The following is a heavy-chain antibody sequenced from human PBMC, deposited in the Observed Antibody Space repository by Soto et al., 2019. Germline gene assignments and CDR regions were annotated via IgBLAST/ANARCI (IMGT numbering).Heavy chain of an antibody. D-gene: IGHD4-17*01. J-gene: IGHJ5*02. CDR1: GFTFSSYA. V-gene: IGHV3-48*01. CDR3: ARVHYGDYDNWFDP. Sequence: PGGSLRLSCAASGFTFSSYAMSWVRQAPGKGLEWVSYISSSSSTIYYADSVKGRFTISRDNAKNSLYLQMNSLRAEDTAVYYCARVHYGDYDNWFDPWGQGTLVTVSS. CDR2: ISSSSSTI.